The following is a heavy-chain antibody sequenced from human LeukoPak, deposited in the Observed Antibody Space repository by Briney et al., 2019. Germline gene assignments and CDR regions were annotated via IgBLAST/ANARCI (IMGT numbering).Heavy chain of an antibody. Sequence: ASVKVSCKVSGYTFTDYYMHWVQQAPGKGLEWMGLVDPEDGETIYAEKFQGRVTITADTSTDTAYMELSSLGSEDTAVYYCAAGVVISNYWGQGTLVTVSS. CDR2: VDPEDGET. V-gene: IGHV1-69-2*01. CDR1: GYTFTDYY. D-gene: IGHD3-3*01. CDR3: AAGVVISNY. J-gene: IGHJ4*02.